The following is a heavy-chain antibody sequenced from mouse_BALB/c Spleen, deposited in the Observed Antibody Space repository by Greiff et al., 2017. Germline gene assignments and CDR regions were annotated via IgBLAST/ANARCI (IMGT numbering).Heavy chain of an antibody. V-gene: IGHV14-1*02. CDR1: GFNIKDYY. D-gene: IGHD2-2*01. CDR2: IDPENGNT. Sequence: EVQLQQSGAELVRPGALVKLSCKASGFNIKDYYMHWVKQRPEQGLEWIGWIDPENGNTIYDPKFQGKASITADTSSNTAYLQLSSLTSEDTAVYYCAMAFYGYDGGFAYWGQGTLVTVSA. J-gene: IGHJ3*01. CDR3: AMAFYGYDGGFAY.